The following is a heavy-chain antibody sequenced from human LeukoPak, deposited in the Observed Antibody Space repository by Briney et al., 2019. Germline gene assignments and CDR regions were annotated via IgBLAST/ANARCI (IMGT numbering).Heavy chain of an antibody. CDR2: IYHRGSI. Sequence: PSESLSLTCTVSGGSITTYFWSWIRQPPGKGLEWIGYIYHRGSINYNPSLKSRVTISVDTSKNQLSLKLSSVTAADTAMYYCARFGYYYDSSGYYYQGSFDCWGQGTLVTVSS. J-gene: IGHJ4*02. CDR1: GGSITTYF. D-gene: IGHD3-22*01. CDR3: ARFGYYYDSSGYYYQGSFDC. V-gene: IGHV4-59*01.